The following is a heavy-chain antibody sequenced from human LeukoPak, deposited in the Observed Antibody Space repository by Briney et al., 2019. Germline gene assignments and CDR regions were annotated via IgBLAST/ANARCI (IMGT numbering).Heavy chain of an antibody. CDR2: ISGSGGST. CDR1: GFTFGSYS. J-gene: IGHJ4*02. D-gene: IGHD6-19*01. V-gene: IGHV3-23*01. Sequence: GGSLRLSCAASGFTFGSYSMTWVRQAPGKGLEWVSSISGSGGSTYYADSVKGRFTISRDNAKNSLYLQMNSLRAEDTAVYYCARDGIAVAGTEYYFDYWGRGTLVTVSS. CDR3: ARDGIAVAGTEYYFDY.